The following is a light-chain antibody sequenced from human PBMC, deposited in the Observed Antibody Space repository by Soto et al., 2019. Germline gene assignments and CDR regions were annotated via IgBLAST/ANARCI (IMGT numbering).Light chain of an antibody. J-gene: IGLJ2*01. V-gene: IGLV2-14*01. CDR1: SSDVGGYNY. CDR3: SSYTSSSTLVV. CDR2: DVS. Sequence: QSALTQPASVFGSPGQSITISCTGTSSDVGGYNYVSWYQQHPGKAPKLMIYDVSKRPSGVSNRFSGSKSGNTASLTISGLQAEDEADHYCSSYTSSSTLVVFGGGTQLTVL.